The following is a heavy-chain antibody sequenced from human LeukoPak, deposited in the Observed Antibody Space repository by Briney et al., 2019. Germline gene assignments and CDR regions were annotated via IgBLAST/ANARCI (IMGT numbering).Heavy chain of an antibody. V-gene: IGHV4-61*02. CDR2: IYVGGTT. J-gene: IGHJ4*02. Sequence: SETLSLTCTVSGGSISGGSYYWHWICQPAGKGLEWIGRIYVGGTTNYTPSLKSRVTISADTSSNQFSLRLSSVTAADTAVYYCARTFYYYENTGYRDFFDSWGQGTLVTVSS. D-gene: IGHD3-22*01. CDR1: GGSISGGSYY. CDR3: ARTFYYYENTGYRDFFDS.